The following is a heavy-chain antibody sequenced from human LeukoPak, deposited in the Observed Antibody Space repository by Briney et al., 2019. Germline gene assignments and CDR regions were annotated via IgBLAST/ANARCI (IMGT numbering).Heavy chain of an antibody. J-gene: IGHJ6*02. CDR1: GYTSTGYY. Sequence: ASVKVSCKAYGYTSTGYYIHWVRQAPGQGLEWMGMLNPNSGDANYAQKFQGRVTMTRDTSISTAYMELSRLRSDDTAVYYCAGAGFYYYGLDVWGQGTTVTVSS. CDR3: AGAGFYYYGLDV. CDR2: LNPNSGDA. V-gene: IGHV1-2*02.